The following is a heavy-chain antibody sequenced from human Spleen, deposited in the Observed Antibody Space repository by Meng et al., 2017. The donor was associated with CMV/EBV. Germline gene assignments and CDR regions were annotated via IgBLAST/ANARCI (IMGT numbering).Heavy chain of an antibody. CDR2: INPNSGGT. J-gene: IGHJ4*02. D-gene: IGHD2-2*01. Sequence: KASGYTFTGYYMHWVRQAPGQGLEWMGWINPNSGGTNYAQKFQGRVTMTRDTSISTAYMELSRLRSDDTAVYYCARGGEVVPAAIRNYWGQGTLVTVSS. CDR3: ARGGEVVPAAIRNY. CDR1: GYTFTGYY. V-gene: IGHV1-2*02.